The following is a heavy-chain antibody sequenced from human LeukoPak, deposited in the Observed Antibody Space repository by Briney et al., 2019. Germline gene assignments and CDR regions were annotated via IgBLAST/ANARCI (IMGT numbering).Heavy chain of an antibody. CDR3: AKDHYPFRTNGVWERENLFDP. D-gene: IGHD2-8*01. CDR2: ISGSGGST. CDR1: GFTFSSYA. V-gene: IGHV3-23*01. J-gene: IGHJ5*02. Sequence: PGGSLRLSCAASGFTFSSYAMSWVRQAPGKGLEWVSAISGSGGSTYYADSVKGRFTISRDNSKNTLYLQMNSLRAEDTAVYYCAKDHYPFRTNGVWERENLFDPWGQGTLVTVSS.